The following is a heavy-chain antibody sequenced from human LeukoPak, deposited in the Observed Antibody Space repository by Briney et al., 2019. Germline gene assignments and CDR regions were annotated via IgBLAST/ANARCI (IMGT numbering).Heavy chain of an antibody. CDR1: GFTFSSYS. J-gene: IGHJ4*02. V-gene: IGHV3-21*01. Sequence: GGSLRLSCAASGFTFSSYSMNWVRQASGKGLEWVSSISSSSSYIYYADSVKGRFTISRDNAKNSLYLQMNSLRAEDTAVYYCAREKVEMATISPFDYWGQGTLVTVSS. CDR3: AREKVEMATISPFDY. CDR2: ISSSSSYI. D-gene: IGHD5-24*01.